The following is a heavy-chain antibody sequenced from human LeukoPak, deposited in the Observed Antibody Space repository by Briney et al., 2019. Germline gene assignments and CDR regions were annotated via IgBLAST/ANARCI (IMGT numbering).Heavy chain of an antibody. V-gene: IGHV3-48*01. CDR1: GFTFSSYS. J-gene: IGHJ2*01. CDR2: ISSSSSTI. CDR3: ARVAWVYYYDSSGYYWYFDL. D-gene: IGHD3-22*01. Sequence: GGSLRLSCAASGFTFSSYSMNWVHQAPGKGLEWVSYISSSSSTIYYADSVKGRFTISRDNAKNSLYLQMNSLRAEDTAVYYCARVAWVYYYDSSGYYWYFDLWGRGTLVTVSS.